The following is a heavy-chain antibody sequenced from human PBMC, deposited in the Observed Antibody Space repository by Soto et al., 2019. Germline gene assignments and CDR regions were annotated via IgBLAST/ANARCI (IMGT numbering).Heavy chain of an antibody. CDR1: EGTFNSYA. CDR3: ASGASRWYPYFFGS. J-gene: IGHJ4*02. Sequence: QAQVVQSGAEVRKPGSSVKVSCKASEGTFNSYAIAWVRQAPGQGLEWMGGIIPFYNTLNYAQKFQDRVTIPADDSTNTVYMEMSSLRSDDTAVYFCASGASRWYPYFFGSWAQGTLVTVSS. CDR2: IIPFYNTL. D-gene: IGHD6-13*01. V-gene: IGHV1-69*01.